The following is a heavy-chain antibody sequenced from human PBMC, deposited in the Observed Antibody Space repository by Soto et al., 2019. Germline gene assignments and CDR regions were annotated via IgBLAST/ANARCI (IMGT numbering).Heavy chain of an antibody. CDR2: ISGSGGST. Sequence: GGSLRLSCAASGFTFSSYAMSWVRQAPGKGLEWVSAISGSGGSTYYADSVKGRFTISRDNSKNTLYLQMNSLRAEDTAVYYCPKRGPPTTVTGWGAFDIWGQGTMVTVS. D-gene: IGHD4-17*01. J-gene: IGHJ3*02. V-gene: IGHV3-23*01. CDR3: PKRGPPTTVTGWGAFDI. CDR1: GFTFSSYA.